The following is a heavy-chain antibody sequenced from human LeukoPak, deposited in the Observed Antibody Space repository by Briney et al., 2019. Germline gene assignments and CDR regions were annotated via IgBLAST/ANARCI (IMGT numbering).Heavy chain of an antibody. CDR3: TREGVYSPDGSGYHRHAFDM. J-gene: IGHJ3*02. V-gene: IGHV1-69*04. CDR2: IIPTLDVA. Sequence: SVKVSCKVSGDNFSSYVITWVRQAPGQGLEWMGRIIPTLDVANFAQRFKGRVTITADRSTNTAHLELSSLRSEDTAVYYCTREGVYSPDGSGYHRHAFDMWGKGTVVIVPS. D-gene: IGHD3-22*01. CDR1: GDNFSSYV.